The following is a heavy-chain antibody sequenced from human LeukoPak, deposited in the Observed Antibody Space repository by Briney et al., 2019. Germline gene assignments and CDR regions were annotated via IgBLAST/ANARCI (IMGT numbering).Heavy chain of an antibody. CDR1: GFTFSNYN. D-gene: IGHD2-2*01. Sequence: GGSLRLSCAASGFTFSNYNMNWVRQAPGKGLEWVSSISSTSSYIYYADSVKGRFTISRDNAKNSLYLQMNSLRAEDTAVYYCARDQEGYQLLPTCFDYWGQGTLVTVSS. CDR3: ARDQEGYQLLPTCFDY. V-gene: IGHV3-21*01. J-gene: IGHJ4*02. CDR2: ISSTSSYI.